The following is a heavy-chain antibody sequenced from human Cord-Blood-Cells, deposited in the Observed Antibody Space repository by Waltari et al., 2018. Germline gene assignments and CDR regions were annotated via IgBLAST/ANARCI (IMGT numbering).Heavy chain of an antibody. J-gene: IGHJ6*02. V-gene: IGHV3-21*01. CDR3: TKRPGMDV. CDR1: GFTFSSYS. CDR2: ISSSSSYI. Sequence: EVQLVESGGGLVKPGGSLRLSCAASGFTFSSYSMNWARQAPGKGLEWVSSISSSSSYIYYADAVKGRFTISRDNAKNSLYRQMNSLRAEDTAVYYCTKRPGMDVWGQGTTVTVSS.